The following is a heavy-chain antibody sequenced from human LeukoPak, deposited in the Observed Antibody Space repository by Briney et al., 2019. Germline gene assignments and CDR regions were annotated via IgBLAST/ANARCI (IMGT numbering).Heavy chain of an antibody. CDR2: INSGGSTT. CDR3: ARGSGVTPDY. CDR1: GFTFSNNW. Sequence: GGSLRLSCAASGFTFSNNWMHWVRQAPGKGLVWVSRINSGGSTTNYADSVKGRFTISRDNAKNTLYLQMNSLRADDTAVYFCARGSGVTPDYWGQGTLVTVPS. D-gene: IGHD2-21*02. V-gene: IGHV3-74*01. J-gene: IGHJ4*02.